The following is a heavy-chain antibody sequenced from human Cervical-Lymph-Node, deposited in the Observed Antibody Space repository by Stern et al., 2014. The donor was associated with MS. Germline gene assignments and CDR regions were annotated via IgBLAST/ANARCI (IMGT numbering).Heavy chain of an antibody. CDR3: ARGRGDTNWLDP. J-gene: IGHJ5*02. V-gene: IGHV4-59*01. CDR2: IFYSGTT. CDR1: RGSMISYY. Sequence: QVQLQESGPGPVKPSETLSLTCNVSRGSMISYYWSWIRQSPGKGLEWIGQIFYSGTTTYNPSLTSRVTISIDTSTRQFSLRLSSVTAADTAVYYCARGRGDTNWLDPWGHGTLVTVSS. D-gene: IGHD3-10*01.